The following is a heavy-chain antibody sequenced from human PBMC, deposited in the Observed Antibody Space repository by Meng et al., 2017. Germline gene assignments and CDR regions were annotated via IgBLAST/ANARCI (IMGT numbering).Heavy chain of an antibody. D-gene: IGHD6-25*01. V-gene: IGHV1-18*01. CDR3: ARRGIAGAIGY. Sequence: VRLRQSEAEVKEPGAAVSVRLKGSGYSVTRGGISWVRQAPGQGLDWRGWVSAYNGNTNYAQRLQGRGTMTTDTSTGTGYMELRSLRSDDTAVYYCARRGIAGAIGYWGQGTLVTVSS. J-gene: IGHJ4*02. CDR1: GYSVTRGG. CDR2: VSAYNGNT.